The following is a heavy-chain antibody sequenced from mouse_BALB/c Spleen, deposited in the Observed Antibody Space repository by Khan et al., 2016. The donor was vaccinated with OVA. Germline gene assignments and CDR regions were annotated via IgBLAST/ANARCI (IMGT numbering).Heavy chain of an antibody. J-gene: IGHJ2*01. V-gene: IGHV3-2*02. CDR3: ARSVTITTVVATDFDY. Sequence: EVQLQESGPGLVKPSQSLSLTCTVTGYSITSDYAWNWIRQFPGNKLEWMGYISYSGRTSYNPSLKSRISITRDTSKNQFFLQLNSVTTEDTATXYCARSVTITTVVATDFDYCGQGTTLTVSS. CDR1: GYSITSDYA. CDR2: ISYSGRT. D-gene: IGHD1-1*01.